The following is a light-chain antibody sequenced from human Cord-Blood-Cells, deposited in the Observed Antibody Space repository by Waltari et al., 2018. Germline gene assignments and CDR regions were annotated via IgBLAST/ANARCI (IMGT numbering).Light chain of an antibody. Sequence: QPALTQPASVSGSPGQSITISCTGISSDVGSYNLVSWYQQHTGKAPKLMMYEGSKRPSGVSNRFSGSKSGNTASLTISGLQAEDEADYYCCSYAGSSTWVFGGGTKLTVL. J-gene: IGLJ3*02. CDR3: CSYAGSSTWV. V-gene: IGLV2-23*01. CDR1: SSDVGSYNL. CDR2: EGS.